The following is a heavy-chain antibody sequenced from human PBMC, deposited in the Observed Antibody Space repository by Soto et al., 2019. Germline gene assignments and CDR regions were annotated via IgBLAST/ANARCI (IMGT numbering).Heavy chain of an antibody. CDR1: GFTFTSSA. CDR2: IVVGSGNT. CDR3: AANPRIAAAGTYYYYYGMDV. J-gene: IGHJ6*02. D-gene: IGHD6-13*01. Sequence: ASVKVSCKASGFTFTSSAVQWVRQARGQRLEWIGWIVVGSGNTNYAQKFQERVTITRDMSTSTAYMELSSLRSEDTAVYYCAANPRIAAAGTYYYYYGMDVWG. V-gene: IGHV1-58*01.